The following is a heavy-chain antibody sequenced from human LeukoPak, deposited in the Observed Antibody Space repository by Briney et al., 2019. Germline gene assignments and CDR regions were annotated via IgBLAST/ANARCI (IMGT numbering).Heavy chain of an antibody. CDR2: LFSGGST. CDR1: GFTVSSNY. CDR3: ARGEGRTTSVRYYFDY. D-gene: IGHD4-17*01. Sequence: PGGSLRLSCAASGFTVSSNYMSWVRQAPGKGLEWVSVLFSGGSTYYTDSVKGRFTISRDNSKNTLYLQMNSLRAEDTAMYYCARGEGRTTSVRYYFDYWGQGTLVTVSS. J-gene: IGHJ4*02. V-gene: IGHV3-53*01.